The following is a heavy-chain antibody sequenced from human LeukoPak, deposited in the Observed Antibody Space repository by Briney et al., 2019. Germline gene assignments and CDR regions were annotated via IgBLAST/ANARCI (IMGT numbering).Heavy chain of an antibody. CDR3: AREGSSGYPFDY. V-gene: IGHV3-48*03. CDR2: ASSSGSRQ. Sequence: PGGSLRLSCAASGLTFSSFEMHWVRQAPGKGLEWISYASSSGSRQLYGDSVKGRFTISRDDAKNSLYLQMNSLRADDTAIYYCAREGSSGYPFDYWGQGTLVTVSS. J-gene: IGHJ4*02. D-gene: IGHD6-19*01. CDR1: GLTFSSFE.